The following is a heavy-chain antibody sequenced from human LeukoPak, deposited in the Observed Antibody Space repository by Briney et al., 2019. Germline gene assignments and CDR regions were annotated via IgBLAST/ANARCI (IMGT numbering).Heavy chain of an antibody. CDR2: IKSDGSST. CDR1: GFTFSTSW. J-gene: IGHJ4*02. CDR3: ARAAYGTSSFGY. Sequence: GGSLRLSCAASGFTFSTSWMPWVRQAPVKGLVWVSRIKSDGSSTSYADSVKGRFTISRDSAKNTLFLQMDSLRAKDTAVYYCARAAYGTSSFGYWGQGTLVTAS. V-gene: IGHV3-74*01. D-gene: IGHD6-6*01.